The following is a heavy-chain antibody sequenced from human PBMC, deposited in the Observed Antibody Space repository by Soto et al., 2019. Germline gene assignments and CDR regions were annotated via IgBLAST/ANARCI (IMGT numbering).Heavy chain of an antibody. CDR2: IYWDDDK. Sequence: QITLKESGPTLVKPTQTLTLTCTFSGFSLSTSGVGVGWIRQPPGKALEWLALIYWDDDKRYSPSLKTRLTITTDTSKNPVVLTMTNMDPVHTATYYCAHRLPGDKFPYWRQGTLVTVSS. J-gene: IGHJ4*02. CDR1: GFSLSTSGVG. V-gene: IGHV2-5*02. CDR3: AHRLPGDKFPY. D-gene: IGHD2-21*02.